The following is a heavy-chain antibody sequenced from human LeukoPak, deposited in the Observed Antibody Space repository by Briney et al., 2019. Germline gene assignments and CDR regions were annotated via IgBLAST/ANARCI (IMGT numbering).Heavy chain of an antibody. CDR2: ISYDGSNK. D-gene: IGHD3-9*01. CDR1: GFTFSSYG. CDR3: AKPYDILTGYTNWFDP. V-gene: IGHV3-30*18. J-gene: IGHJ5*02. Sequence: GRSLRLSCAASGFTFSSYGMHWVRQAPGKGLEWVAVISYDGSNKYYADSVKGRFTISRDNSKNTLYLQMNSLRAEDTAVYYCAKPYDILTGYTNWFDPWGQGTLVTVSS.